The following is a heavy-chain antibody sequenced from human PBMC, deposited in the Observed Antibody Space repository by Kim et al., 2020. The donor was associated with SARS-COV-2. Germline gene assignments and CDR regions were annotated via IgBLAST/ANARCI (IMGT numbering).Heavy chain of an antibody. D-gene: IGHD6-13*01. V-gene: IGHV3-7*02. CDR3: TSWGAGNY. CDR2: INRGGSEK. Sequence: GGSLRLSCAASGFTFSNYLLGWVRQAQGKGLEWLGNINRGGSEKYYVDSGRGRFTTSRDNAQNAMFLQMNSLRVEDTAVYYCTSWGAGNYWGPGTLVTVSS. J-gene: IGHJ4*02. CDR1: GFTFSNYL.